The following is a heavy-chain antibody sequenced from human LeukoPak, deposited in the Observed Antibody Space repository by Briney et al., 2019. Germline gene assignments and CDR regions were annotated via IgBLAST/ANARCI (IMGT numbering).Heavy chain of an antibody. CDR1: GYTFTSYY. CDR3: ARDPLHCTNGVCYRYYYYYYGMDV. CDR2: INPSGGST. D-gene: IGHD2-8*01. V-gene: IGHV1-46*01. Sequence: GASVKVSCKASGYTFTSYYMHWVRQAPGQGLEWMGIINPSGGSTSYAQKFQGRVTITADKSTSTAYMELSSLRSEDTAVYYCARDPLHCTNGVCYRYYYYYYGMDVWGQGTTVTVSS. J-gene: IGHJ6*02.